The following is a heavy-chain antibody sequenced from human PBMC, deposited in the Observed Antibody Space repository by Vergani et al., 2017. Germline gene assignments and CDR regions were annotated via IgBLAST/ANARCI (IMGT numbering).Heavy chain of an antibody. CDR2: IRSNAYGGKT. Sequence: EVQLVESGGGLVQPGRSLRLSCTASGFTFGDYAMSLFRQAPGKGLEWVDFIRSNAYGGKTEYAASVKGRFTILRDDSKSISYLQMNSLKTEDTAVYYCARSPQGGYSYGTDDWGQGTLVTVSS. J-gene: IGHJ4*02. V-gene: IGHV3-49*03. CDR1: GFTFGDYA. CDR3: ARSPQGGYSYGTDD. D-gene: IGHD5-18*01.